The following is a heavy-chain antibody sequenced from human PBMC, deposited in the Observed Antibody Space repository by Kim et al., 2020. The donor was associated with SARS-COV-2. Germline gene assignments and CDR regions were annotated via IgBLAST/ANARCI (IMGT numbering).Heavy chain of an antibody. D-gene: IGHD5-12*01. CDR2: IIPIFGTA. CDR1: GGTFSSYA. CDR3: ARGGVGDGYNYPMGVDY. J-gene: IGHJ4*02. Sequence: SVKVSCKASGGTFSSYAISWVRQAPGQGLEWMGGIIPIFGTANYAQKFQGRVTITADESTSTAYMELSSLRSEDTAVYYCARGGVGDGYNYPMGVDYWGQGTLVTVSS. V-gene: IGHV1-69*13.